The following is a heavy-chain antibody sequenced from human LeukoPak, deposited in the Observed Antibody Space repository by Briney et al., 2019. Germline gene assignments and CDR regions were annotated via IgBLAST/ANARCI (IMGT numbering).Heavy chain of an antibody. V-gene: IGHV4-31*03. Sequence: PSQTLSLTCTVSGGSISSGGYYWSWIRQHPGKGLEWIGYIYYSGSTYYNPSLKSRVTISADTSKNQFSLKLSSVTAADTAVYYCARDRPPGYCSGGSCYSGMGAFDIWGQGTMVTVSS. CDR3: ARDRPPGYCSGGSCYSGMGAFDI. J-gene: IGHJ3*02. CDR1: GGSISSGGYY. CDR2: IYYSGST. D-gene: IGHD2-15*01.